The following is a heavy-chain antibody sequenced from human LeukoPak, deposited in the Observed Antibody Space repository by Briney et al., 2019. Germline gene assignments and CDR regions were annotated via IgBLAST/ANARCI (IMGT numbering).Heavy chain of an antibody. D-gene: IGHD2-2*01. J-gene: IGHJ3*02. CDR1: GFTFSSYW. Sequence: GGSLRLSCAASGFTFSSYWMSWVRQAPGKGLEWVANMQQDGSEKYYVDSVKGRFTISRDNAKNSLYLQMNSLRAEDTAVYYCARGCCSSTSCRLCSAFDIWGQGTMVTVSS. V-gene: IGHV3-7*01. CDR2: MQQDGSEK. CDR3: ARGCCSSTSCRLCSAFDI.